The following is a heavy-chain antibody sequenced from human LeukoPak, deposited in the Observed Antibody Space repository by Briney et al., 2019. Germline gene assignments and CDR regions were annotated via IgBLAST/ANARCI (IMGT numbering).Heavy chain of an antibody. CDR3: ARGTPYSSSEWFDP. J-gene: IGHJ5*02. Sequence: SETLSLTCTVSGGPISSYYWRWIRQPAGKGLEWIGRIYTSGSTNYNPSLKSRITMSVDTSKNQFSLKLSSVTAADTAVYYCARGTPYSSSEWFDPWGQGTLVTVSS. CDR2: IYTSGST. V-gene: IGHV4-4*07. CDR1: GGPISSYY. D-gene: IGHD6-13*01.